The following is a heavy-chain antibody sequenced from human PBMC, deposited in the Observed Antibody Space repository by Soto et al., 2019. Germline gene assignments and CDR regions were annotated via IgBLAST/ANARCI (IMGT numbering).Heavy chain of an antibody. CDR1: GGTFSSYA. CDR3: ARARAPYSSSWYAYFDY. D-gene: IGHD6-13*01. V-gene: IGHV1-69*06. CDR2: IIPIFGTV. Sequence: QVQLVQSGAEVKKPGSSVKVSCKASGGTFSSYAISWVRQAPGQGLEWMGGIIPIFGTVNYAQKFQGRVTITADKSTSTAYMELSSLRSEDTAVYYCARARAPYSSSWYAYFDYWGQGTLVTVSS. J-gene: IGHJ4*02.